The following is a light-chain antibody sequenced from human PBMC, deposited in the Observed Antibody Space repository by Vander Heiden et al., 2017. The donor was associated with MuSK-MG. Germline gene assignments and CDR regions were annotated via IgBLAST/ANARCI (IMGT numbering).Light chain of an antibody. CDR1: NIGGKS. CDR3: QVWDTGSDHVV. Sequence: SYVLTPPPSVSVAPGPTATLTCGGHNIGGKSVHWYQQKPVQAPVLVLYDDGDRPSGIPERFSGSNSDNTAILTISGVEAGDESDYYCQVWDTGSDHVVFGGGTKLTVL. CDR2: DDG. J-gene: IGLJ2*01. V-gene: IGLV3-21*02.